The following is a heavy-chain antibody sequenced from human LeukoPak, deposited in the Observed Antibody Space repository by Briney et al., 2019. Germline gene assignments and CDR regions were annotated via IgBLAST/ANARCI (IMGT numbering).Heavy chain of an antibody. Sequence: SGTLSLTCAVSGGAISSSNWWSWVRQPPGKGLEWIGEIYHSGSTNYNPSLKSRVTISVDKPKNQFSLKLSSGTAADTAVYYCARDSLGWSFDYWGQGTLVTVSS. D-gene: IGHD6-19*01. CDR3: ARDSLGWSFDY. CDR2: IYHSGST. CDR1: GGAISSSNW. J-gene: IGHJ4*02. V-gene: IGHV4-4*02.